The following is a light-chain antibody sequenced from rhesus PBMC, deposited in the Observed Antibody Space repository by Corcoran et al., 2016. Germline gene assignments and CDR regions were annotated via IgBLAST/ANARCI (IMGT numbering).Light chain of an antibody. Sequence: DIQMTQSPYSLSASVGDRVTITCRTSEKVNNNLNWYQQKPGKAPNRLHYKATPLQSGVPSRFSGSGSGTGYTFTISSLQSEDVATYYCQQNYSTPYSFGQGTKVRIK. J-gene: IGKJ2*01. CDR2: KAT. V-gene: IGKV1-74*01. CDR1: EKVNNN. CDR3: QQNYSTPYS.